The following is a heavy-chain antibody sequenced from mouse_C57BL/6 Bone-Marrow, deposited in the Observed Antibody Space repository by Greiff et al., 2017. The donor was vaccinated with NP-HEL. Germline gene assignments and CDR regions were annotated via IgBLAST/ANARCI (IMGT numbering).Heavy chain of an antibody. CDR2: ISSGGDYI. CDR3: TREYYGQYYFDY. V-gene: IGHV5-9-1*02. CDR1: GFTFSSYA. Sequence: DVQLVESGEGLVKPGGSLKLSCAASGFTFSSYAMSWVRQTPEKRLEWVAYISSGGDYIYYADTVKGRFTISRDNARNTLYLQMSSLKSEDTAMYYCTREYYGQYYFDYWGQGTTLTVSS. D-gene: IGHD1-1*01. J-gene: IGHJ2*01.